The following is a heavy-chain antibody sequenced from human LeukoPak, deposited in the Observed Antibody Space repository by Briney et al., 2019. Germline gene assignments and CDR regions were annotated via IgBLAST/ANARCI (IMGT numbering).Heavy chain of an antibody. D-gene: IGHD1-1*01. CDR3: ARRQDDDGFDY. J-gene: IGHJ4*02. V-gene: IGHV5-51*01. CDR2: MYPGDSET. Sequence: GESLKISCKGSGYSFTSYWIGWVRQMPGKGLEWMGIMYPGDSETRYSPSFQGQVTISADKSISTAYLQWSSLKASDTAMYYCARRQDDDGFDYWGQGTLVTVSS. CDR1: GYSFTSYW.